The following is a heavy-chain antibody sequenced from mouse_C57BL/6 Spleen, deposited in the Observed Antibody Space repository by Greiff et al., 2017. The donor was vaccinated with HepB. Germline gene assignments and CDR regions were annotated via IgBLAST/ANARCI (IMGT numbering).Heavy chain of an antibody. V-gene: IGHV1-61*01. CDR3: ARSSYYAMDY. Sequence: QVQLQQPGAELVRPGSSVKLSCKASGYTFTSYWMDWVKQRPGQGLDWIGNIYPSDSETHYNQKFKDKATLTVDKSSSTAYMQLSSLTSEDSAVYYCARSSYYAMDYWGQGTSVTVSS. CDR2: IYPSDSET. CDR1: GYTFTSYW. J-gene: IGHJ4*01.